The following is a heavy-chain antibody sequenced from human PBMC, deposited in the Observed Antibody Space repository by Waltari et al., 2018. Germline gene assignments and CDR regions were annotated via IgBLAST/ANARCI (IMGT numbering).Heavy chain of an antibody. V-gene: IGHV3-23*01. J-gene: IGHJ4*02. CDR1: GFTFSSYA. CDR2: ISGSGGST. CDR3: AKSGYSYGRYFDY. D-gene: IGHD5-18*01. Sequence: EVQLLESGGGLVQPGGSLRLSCAASGFTFSSYAMSWVRQAPGKGLEWVSAISGSGGSTYYADSVKGRFTISGDNSKNTLYLQMNSLRAEDTAVYYCAKSGYSYGRYFDYWGQGTLVTVSS.